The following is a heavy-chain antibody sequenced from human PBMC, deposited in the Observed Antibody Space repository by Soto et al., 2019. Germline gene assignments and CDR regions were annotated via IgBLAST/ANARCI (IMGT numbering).Heavy chain of an antibody. Sequence: GGSLRLSCAASGFTFSSYAMHWVRQAPGKGLEWVAVISYDGSNKYYADSVKGRFTISRDNSKNTLYLQMNSLRAEDTAVYYCARDRVVVVVAATLEFDYWGQGTLVTVSS. CDR1: GFTFSSYA. CDR2: ISYDGSNK. V-gene: IGHV3-30-3*01. CDR3: ARDRVVVVVAATLEFDY. J-gene: IGHJ4*02. D-gene: IGHD2-15*01.